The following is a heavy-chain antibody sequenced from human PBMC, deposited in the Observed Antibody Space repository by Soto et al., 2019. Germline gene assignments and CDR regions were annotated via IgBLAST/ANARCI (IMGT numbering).Heavy chain of an antibody. Sequence: GKSLKISCKGSVYSFTSYWIGWVRQMPGKCLEWMGIIYPGDSDTXXSPSFQGXXTISAYKSISTXYLQWXSLKASDTAMYYCARHETYYFDYWGQGTLVTDSS. CDR1: VYSFTSYW. V-gene: IGHV5-51*01. CDR3: ARHETYYFDY. CDR2: IYPGDSDT. J-gene: IGHJ4*02.